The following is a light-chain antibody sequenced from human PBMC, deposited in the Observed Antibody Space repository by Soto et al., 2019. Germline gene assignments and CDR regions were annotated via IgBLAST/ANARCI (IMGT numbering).Light chain of an antibody. CDR1: QSVGSK. CDR2: GVS. CDR3: QQYYNCPIT. J-gene: IGKJ5*01. V-gene: IGKV3-15*01. Sequence: EIWMTQYPGALSVSLGERATLSCWASQSVGSKLAWYQHKPGQPPRLLIHGVSTRATGIPARFSGSGSGTEFTLTISRLQPEDFAVYYCQQYYNCPITFGPGTRLEI.